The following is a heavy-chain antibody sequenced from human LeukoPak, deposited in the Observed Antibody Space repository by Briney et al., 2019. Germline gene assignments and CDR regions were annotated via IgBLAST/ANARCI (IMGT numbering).Heavy chain of an antibody. Sequence: GESLKISCKGSGYSFTRYWIGWVRQMPGKGLEWMGIIYPADSDTRYSPSFQGQVTISVNKSISTAYLQWRSLKASDTAMYYCARTNYDFWSGYSGFDYWGQGTLVTVSS. V-gene: IGHV5-51*03. CDR2: IYPADSDT. D-gene: IGHD3-3*01. CDR1: GYSFTRYW. J-gene: IGHJ4*02. CDR3: ARTNYDFWSGYSGFDY.